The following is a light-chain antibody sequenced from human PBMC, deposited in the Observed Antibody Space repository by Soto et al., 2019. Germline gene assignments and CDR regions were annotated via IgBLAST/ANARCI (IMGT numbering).Light chain of an antibody. CDR2: AAS. CDR1: QSISSW. Sequence: DIQMTQSPSTLSASVGDRVTITCRGSQSISSWLAWYQQKPGKAPKPLIYAASRLQSGVPSRLSGSGSGTDFTLTISSLQPEDFATYYCQQSYSTPPITFGQGTRLEIK. V-gene: IGKV1-39*01. J-gene: IGKJ5*01. CDR3: QQSYSTPPIT.